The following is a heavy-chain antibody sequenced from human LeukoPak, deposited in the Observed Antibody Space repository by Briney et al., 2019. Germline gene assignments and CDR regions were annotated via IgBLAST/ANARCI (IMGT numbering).Heavy chain of an antibody. CDR2: IWYDGSNK. CDR1: GFTFSSYG. CDR3: AREPSRYGYGLGYYGMDV. Sequence: GGSLRLSCAASGFTFSSYGMHWVRQAPGKGLEWVAVIWYDGSNKYYADSVKGRFTISRDNSKNTLYLQMNSLRAEDTAVYYCAREPSRYGYGLGYYGMDVWGQGTTVTVSS. J-gene: IGHJ6*02. V-gene: IGHV3-33*01. D-gene: IGHD5-18*01.